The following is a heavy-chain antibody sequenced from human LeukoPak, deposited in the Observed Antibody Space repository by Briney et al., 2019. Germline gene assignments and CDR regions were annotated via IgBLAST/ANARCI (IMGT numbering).Heavy chain of an antibody. J-gene: IGHJ4*01. CDR3: AKLLRDVTIYDF. V-gene: IGHV3-7*01. Sequence: GGSLRLSCAASGFTFSSYGMHWVRQAPGKGLEWVASINQDESANFYVDSVKGRFTISRDNTKNLLFLQMNSLRVEDTAVYYCAKLLRDVTIYDFWGHGDLVTVSS. CDR1: GFTFSSYG. CDR2: INQDESAN. D-gene: IGHD5-24*01.